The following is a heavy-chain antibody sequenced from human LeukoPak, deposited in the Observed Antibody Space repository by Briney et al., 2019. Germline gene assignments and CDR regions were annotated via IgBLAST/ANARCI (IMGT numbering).Heavy chain of an antibody. J-gene: IGHJ4*02. CDR3: AKASRDSGGYYYFDY. CDR2: ISSSSSTI. CDR1: GFTFSSYS. D-gene: IGHD3-22*01. V-gene: IGHV3-48*04. Sequence: GGSLRLSCAASGFTFSSYSMNWVRQAPGKGLEWVSYISSSSSTIYYADSVKGRFTISRDNAKNSLYLQVNSLRPEDTALYYCAKASRDSGGYYYFDYWGQGTVVTVSS.